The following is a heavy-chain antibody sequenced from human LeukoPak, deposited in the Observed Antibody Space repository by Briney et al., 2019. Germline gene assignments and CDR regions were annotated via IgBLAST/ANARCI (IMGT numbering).Heavy chain of an antibody. D-gene: IGHD6-19*01. CDR1: GYTFTGYY. CDR2: LNAANGNS. Sequence: ASVKVSCKASGYTFTGYYMHWVRQAPGQGLEWVGRLNAANGNSQYSQKLQDRVTITSDSSANTVYMELSSLRSEDTAVYYCARDGKHIAVPGVRYPMDVWGQGTTVTVS. V-gene: IGHV1-3*01. CDR3: ARDGKHIAVPGVRYPMDV. J-gene: IGHJ6*02.